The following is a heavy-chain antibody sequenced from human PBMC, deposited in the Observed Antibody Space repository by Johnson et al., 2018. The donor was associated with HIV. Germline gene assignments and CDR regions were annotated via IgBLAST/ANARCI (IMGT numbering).Heavy chain of an antibody. J-gene: IGHJ3*02. CDR3: ASRGRDIVAAGILGAFDI. Sequence: QVQLVESGGGVVQPGRSLRLSCAASGFTFSSFGMHWVRQAPGTGLEWVSVIYSGGTTWYADSVKGRFTISRDNFRDTVHLKTNSLRSEVTAVYYCASRGRDIVAAGILGAFDIWGQGTMVTVSS. V-gene: IGHV3-NL1*01. CDR1: GFTFSSFG. CDR2: IYSGGTT. D-gene: IGHD5-12*01.